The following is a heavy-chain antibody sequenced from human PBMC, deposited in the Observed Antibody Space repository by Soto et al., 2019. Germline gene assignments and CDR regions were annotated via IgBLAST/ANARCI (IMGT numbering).Heavy chain of an antibody. CDR2: ISGGGSNT. J-gene: IGHJ4*02. V-gene: IGHV3-23*01. CDR3: AKDSNKYSSSLRGRYFDS. D-gene: IGHD4-4*01. CDR1: GFPFSSYV. Sequence: GGSLRLSCAASGFPFSSYVMSWARQAPGKGLEWVSGISGGGSNTFYADYVKGRFTISRDNSKNTLLLQMNSLGAEDTAVYYCAKDSNKYSSSLRGRYFDSWGQGIGVTVSS.